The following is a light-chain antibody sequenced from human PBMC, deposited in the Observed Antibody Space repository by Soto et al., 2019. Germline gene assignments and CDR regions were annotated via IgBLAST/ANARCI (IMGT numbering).Light chain of an antibody. CDR1: QSISTY. Sequence: DIQMTQSPSSLSASVGDRVTIACRASQSISTYLNWYQQKPGKAPEVLIYAVSSLQRGVPSRFSGSGSGTDVTLTISSLQPEDFAAYYCQQSDSLPYTFGQGTKLEIK. V-gene: IGKV1-39*01. J-gene: IGKJ2*01. CDR2: AVS. CDR3: QQSDSLPYT.